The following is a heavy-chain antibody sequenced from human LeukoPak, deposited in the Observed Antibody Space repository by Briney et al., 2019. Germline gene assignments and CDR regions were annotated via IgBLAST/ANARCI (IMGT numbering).Heavy chain of an antibody. V-gene: IGHV1-69*04. Sequence: SVKVSCKASGGTFSSYAISWVRQAPGQGLEWMGRIIPILGIANYAQKFQGRVTITADKSTSTAYMELSSLRSEDTAVYYCARDDYGDYYYYGMDVWGQGTTVTVSS. J-gene: IGHJ6*02. CDR2: IIPILGIA. D-gene: IGHD4-17*01. CDR3: ARDDYGDYYYYGMDV. CDR1: GGTFSSYA.